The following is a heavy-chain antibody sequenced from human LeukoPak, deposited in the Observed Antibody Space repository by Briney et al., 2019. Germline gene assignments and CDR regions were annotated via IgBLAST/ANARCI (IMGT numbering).Heavy chain of an antibody. CDR3: ARRLSTRSYYLDD. J-gene: IGHJ4*02. V-gene: IGHV4-39*01. CDR1: GGSISISSDY. Sequence: PSETLSLTCTVSGGSISISSDYWGWIRQPPGKGLEWIGDIYYSGTTNYNPSLKSRVTMSLDTSKNQFSLKLNSATAADTAVYYCARRLSTRSYYLDDWGQGTLVTVSS. D-gene: IGHD2/OR15-2a*01. CDR2: IYYSGTT.